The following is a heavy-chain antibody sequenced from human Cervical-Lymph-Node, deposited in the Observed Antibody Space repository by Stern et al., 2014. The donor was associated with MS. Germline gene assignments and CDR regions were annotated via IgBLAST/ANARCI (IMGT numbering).Heavy chain of an antibody. J-gene: IGHJ4*02. Sequence: MQLVQSGAEVKKPGESLKISCKGSGYSFTTFWIGWVRQMPGKGLEWMGFIFPDDSDTRSSPSFQGQVNISADKSTDTAYLQWSSLKASDTATYYCARPLGSGWTAGWYYWGQGTRVTVSS. D-gene: IGHD6-19*01. CDR1: GYSFTTFW. V-gene: IGHV5-51*03. CDR3: ARPLGSGWTAGWYY. CDR2: IFPDDSDT.